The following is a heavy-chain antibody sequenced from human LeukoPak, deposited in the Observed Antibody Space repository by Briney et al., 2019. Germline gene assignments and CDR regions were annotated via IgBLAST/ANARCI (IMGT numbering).Heavy chain of an antibody. CDR2: IYYSGST. CDR1: GHSISSYY. Sequence: SETLSLTCTVSGHSISSYYWSWIRQPPGKGLEWIGYIYYSGSTNYSPSLQSRVSISVDTSKNQFALKLNSVTAADTAAYYCARGWSSAYYYFDYWGQGILVTVS. V-gene: IGHV4-59*01. J-gene: IGHJ4*02. CDR3: ARGWSSAYYYFDY. D-gene: IGHD3-22*01.